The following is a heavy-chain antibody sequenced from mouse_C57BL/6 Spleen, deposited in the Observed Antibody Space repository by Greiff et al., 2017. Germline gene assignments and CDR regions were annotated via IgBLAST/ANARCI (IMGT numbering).Heavy chain of an antibody. CDR2: IDPSDSYT. Sequence: QVQLQQPGAELVRPGTSVKLSCKASGYTFTSYWMHWVKQRPGQGLEWIGVIDPSDSYTNYNQKFKGKATLTVDTSSSTAYMQLSSLTSEDSAVYYCARLSRYYAMDYWGQGTSVTVSS. CDR1: GYTFTSYW. V-gene: IGHV1-59*01. J-gene: IGHJ4*01. CDR3: ARLSRYYAMDY.